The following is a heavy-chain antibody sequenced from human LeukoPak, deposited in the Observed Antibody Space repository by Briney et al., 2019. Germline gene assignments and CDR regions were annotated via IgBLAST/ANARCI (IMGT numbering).Heavy chain of an antibody. CDR2: IYHSGST. CDR3: ARLTGDGYSPQDSFDI. J-gene: IGHJ3*02. V-gene: IGHV4-38-2*01. CDR1: GYSISSGYY. Sequence: ASETLSLTCAVSGYSISSGYYWGLIRQPPGKGLEWIGSIYHSGSTYYNPSLKSRVTISVDTSKNQFSLKLSSVTAADTAVYYCARLTGDGYSPQDSFDIWGQGTMVTVSS. D-gene: IGHD5-24*01.